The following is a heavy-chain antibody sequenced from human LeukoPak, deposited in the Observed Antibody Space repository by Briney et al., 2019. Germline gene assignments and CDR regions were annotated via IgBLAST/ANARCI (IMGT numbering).Heavy chain of an antibody. CDR3: ARGSTVTTRYYYGLDV. V-gene: IGHV3-72*01. D-gene: IGHD4-17*01. CDR1: GFTFSDHY. J-gene: IGHJ6*01. CDR2: TRDKAHSYTT. Sequence: GGSLRLSCAASGFTFSDHYMDWVRQAPGKGLEWVGRTRDKAHSYTTEYAASVKGRFTISRDDSKNSLYLQMNSLKTEDTAVYYCARGSTVTTRYYYGLDVWGQGTTVTASS.